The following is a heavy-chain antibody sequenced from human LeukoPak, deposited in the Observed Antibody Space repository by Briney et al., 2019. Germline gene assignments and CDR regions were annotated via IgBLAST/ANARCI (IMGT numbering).Heavy chain of an antibody. J-gene: IGHJ4*02. CDR2: IYTSGST. Sequence: SETLSLTCTVSGGSISSYYWSWIRQPAGKGLEWIGRIYTSGSTNYNPSLKSRVTISVDTSKNQFSLKLSPVTAADTAVYYCARVTRYYDSSGYYSHFDYWGQGTLVTVSS. D-gene: IGHD3-22*01. V-gene: IGHV4-4*07. CDR3: ARVTRYYDSSGYYSHFDY. CDR1: GGSISSYY.